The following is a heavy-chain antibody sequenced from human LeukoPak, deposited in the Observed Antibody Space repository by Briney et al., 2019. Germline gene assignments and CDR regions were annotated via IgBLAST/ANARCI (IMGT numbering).Heavy chain of an antibody. Sequence: GGSLRLSCAASGFTFSSYSMNWVRQAPGKGLEWVSSISSSSSYIYYADSVKGRFAISRDNAKNSLYLQMNSLRAEDSAVYYCARASDTGSYYPYNYYYMDVWGKGTTVTISS. CDR1: GFTFSSYS. CDR3: ARASDTGSYYPYNYYYMDV. V-gene: IGHV3-21*04. D-gene: IGHD1-26*01. CDR2: ISSSSSYI. J-gene: IGHJ6*03.